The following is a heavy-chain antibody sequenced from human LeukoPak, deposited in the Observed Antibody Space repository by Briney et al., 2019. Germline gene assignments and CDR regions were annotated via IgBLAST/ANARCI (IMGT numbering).Heavy chain of an antibody. CDR3: TTEYGAITIFGVVIIPVSARAFDI. Sequence: NPGGSLRLSCAASGFTFSAAWMSCVRQAPGKGLEWVGRIKSKTDGGTTGYAAPVKGRFTISRDDSKNTLYLQMNSLKTEDTAVYYCTTEYGAITIFGVVIIPVSARAFDIWGQGTMVTVSS. V-gene: IGHV3-15*01. J-gene: IGHJ3*02. CDR1: GFTFSAAW. D-gene: IGHD3-3*01. CDR2: IKSKTDGGTT.